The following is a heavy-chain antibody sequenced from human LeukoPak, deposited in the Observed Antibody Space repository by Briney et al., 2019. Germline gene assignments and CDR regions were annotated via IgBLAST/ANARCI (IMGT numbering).Heavy chain of an antibody. V-gene: IGHV3-11*06. CDR3: AREYYDSSGYLPDY. D-gene: IGHD3-22*01. J-gene: IGHJ4*02. CDR1: GFTFSDYY. CDR2: ISSSSSYT. Sequence: GGSLRLSCAAPGFTFSDYYMSWIRQAPGKGLGWVSYISSSSSYTNYADSVKGRFTISRDNAKNSLYLQMNSLRAEDTAVYYCAREYYDSSGYLPDYWGQGTLVTVSS.